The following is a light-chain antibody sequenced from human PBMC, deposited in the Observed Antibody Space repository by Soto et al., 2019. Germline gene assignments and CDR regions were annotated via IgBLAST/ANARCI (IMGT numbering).Light chain of an antibody. V-gene: IGKV3D-15*01. Sequence: EIVMTQSPATLSVSPGERATLSCMASQSVSNNLAWYQQKPGQAPRLLVYYASTRATGIPARFSGSGSGTEFTLTISSLQSEDFAVYHCQQYKTWPMYTFGQGTQLEI. CDR2: YAS. CDR3: QQYKTWPMYT. J-gene: IGKJ2*01. CDR1: QSVSNN.